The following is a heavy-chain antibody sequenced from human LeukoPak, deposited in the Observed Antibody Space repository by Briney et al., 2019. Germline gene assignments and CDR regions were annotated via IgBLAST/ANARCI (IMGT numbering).Heavy chain of an antibody. V-gene: IGHV3-21*01. CDR2: ISSSSSYI. D-gene: IGHD2-2*01. CDR3: ARDKAIVVVPAAMYYYYGMDV. Sequence: GGSLRLSCAASRFTFSSYSMNWVCQAPGKGLEWVSSISSSSSYIYYADSVKGRFTISRDNAKNSLYLQMNSLRAEDTAVYYCARDKAIVVVPAAMYYYYGMDVWGKGTTVTVSS. CDR1: RFTFSSYS. J-gene: IGHJ6*04.